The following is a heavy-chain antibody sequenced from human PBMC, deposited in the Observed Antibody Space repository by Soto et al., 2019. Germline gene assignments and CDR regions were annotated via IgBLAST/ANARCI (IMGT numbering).Heavy chain of an antibody. CDR2: ISGSGGTT. V-gene: IGHV3-23*01. CDR1: GFTFSSYA. Sequence: EVQLLESGGGLVQPGGSLRLSCAASGFTFSSYAMTWVRQAPGKGLEWVSTISGSGGTTSYADSVRGRFTISRDNSKNTLYLQMNTLGAEDTALYSCTRYCPTASCYIRYGMDVWGQGTTVTVSS. D-gene: IGHD2-2*02. CDR3: TRYCPTASCYIRYGMDV. J-gene: IGHJ6*02.